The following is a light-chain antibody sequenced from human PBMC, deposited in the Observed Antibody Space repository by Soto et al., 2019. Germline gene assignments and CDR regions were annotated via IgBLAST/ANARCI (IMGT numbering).Light chain of an antibody. V-gene: IGKV1-5*01. CDR3: QKCHRYLT. CDR2: GAS. CDR1: ESMSNC. J-gene: IGKJ1*01. Sequence: DIQMTQSPSTLSASVGDRVTITCRASESMSNCLAWYQQKPGKAPKLLISGASSLQSGVPSRFSGSASGTEFTLTISSLQPAAIATYYCQKCHRYLTFGQGTKVEMK.